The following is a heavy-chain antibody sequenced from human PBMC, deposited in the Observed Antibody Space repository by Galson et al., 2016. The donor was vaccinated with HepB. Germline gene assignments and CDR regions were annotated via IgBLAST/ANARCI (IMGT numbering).Heavy chain of an antibody. V-gene: IGHV3-23*01. Sequence: SLRLSCAASGFTFSNYATAWVRLPPGKGLEWVSTIRGSGDAAYYAYSVKGRFTITRDNSRSPLYLHLSSLRAEDTSLYYCARGHGDYFPANSFNFWGQGTLVTVSS. D-gene: IGHD4-17*01. CDR2: IRGSGDAA. CDR1: GFTFSNYA. CDR3: ARGHGDYFPANSFNF. J-gene: IGHJ4*02.